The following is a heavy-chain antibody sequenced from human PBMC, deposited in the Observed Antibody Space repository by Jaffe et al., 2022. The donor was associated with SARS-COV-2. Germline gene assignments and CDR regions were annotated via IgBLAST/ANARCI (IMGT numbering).Heavy chain of an antibody. Sequence: QVQLVQSGAEVKKPGASVKVSCKASGYTFTSYDINWVRQATGQGLEWMGWMNPNSGNTGYAQKFQGRVTMTRNTSISTAYMELSSLRSEDTAVYYCARVVMSMSAAGTQPYYYYGMDVWGQGTTVTVSS. CDR2: MNPNSGNT. CDR1: GYTFTSYD. CDR3: ARVVMSMSAAGTQPYYYYGMDV. J-gene: IGHJ6*02. D-gene: IGHD6-13*01. V-gene: IGHV1-8*01.